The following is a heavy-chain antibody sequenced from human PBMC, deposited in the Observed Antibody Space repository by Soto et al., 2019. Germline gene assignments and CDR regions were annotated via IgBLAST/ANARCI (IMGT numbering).Heavy chain of an antibody. D-gene: IGHD4-4*01. CDR1: GGSISSYY. J-gene: IGHJ6*03. Sequence: SETLSLTCTVSGGSISSYYWSWIRQPPGKGLEWIGYIYYSGSTNYNPSLKSRVTISVDTSKNQFSLKLSSVTAADTAVYYCARHEGTVTTYPVYYYYYYMDVWGKGTTVTVSS. CDR3: ARHEGTVTTYPVYYYYYYMDV. V-gene: IGHV4-59*08. CDR2: IYYSGST.